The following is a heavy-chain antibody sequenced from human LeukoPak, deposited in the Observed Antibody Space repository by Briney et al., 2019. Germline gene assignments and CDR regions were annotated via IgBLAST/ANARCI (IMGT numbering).Heavy chain of an antibody. J-gene: IGHJ4*02. D-gene: IGHD6-19*01. V-gene: IGHV3-74*01. CDR2: IDNDGTNT. CDR1: EFTFSAHW. CDR3: ARGWSYSSGWPGDY. Sequence: PGGSLRLSCAASEFTFSAHWMHWVRQVPGKGLVYIAYIDNDGTNTNYADSVKGRFTISRDNSKNTLYLQMNSLRAEDTAVYYCARGWSYSSGWPGDYWGQGTLVTVSS.